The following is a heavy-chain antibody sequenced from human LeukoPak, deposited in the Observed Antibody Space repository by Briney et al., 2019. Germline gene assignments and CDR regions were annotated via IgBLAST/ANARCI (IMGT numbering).Heavy chain of an antibody. CDR2: ISSNGGST. CDR1: GFTFSSYA. J-gene: IGHJ3*02. Sequence: GGSLRLSCAASGFTFSSYAMHWVRQAPGKGLEYVSAISSNGGSTYYANSVKGRFTISRDNSKNTLYLQMGSLRAEDTAVYYCARVANWGSRGAAFDIWGQGTMVTVSS. CDR3: ARVANWGSRGAAFDI. V-gene: IGHV3-64*01. D-gene: IGHD7-27*01.